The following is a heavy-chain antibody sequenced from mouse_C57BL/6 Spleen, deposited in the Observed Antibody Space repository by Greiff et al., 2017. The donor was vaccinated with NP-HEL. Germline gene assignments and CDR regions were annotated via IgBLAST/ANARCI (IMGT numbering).Heavy chain of an antibody. CDR2: IYPGSGNT. CDR3: ARATVVAYYYAMDY. CDR1: GYSFTSYY. J-gene: IGHJ4*01. Sequence: VQLQQSGPELVKPGASVKISCKASGYSFTSYYIHWVKQRPGQGLEWIGWIYPGSGNTKYNEKFKGKATLTADTSSSTAYMQLSSLTSEDSAVYYGARATVVAYYYAMDYWGQGTSVTVSS. V-gene: IGHV1-66*01. D-gene: IGHD1-1*01.